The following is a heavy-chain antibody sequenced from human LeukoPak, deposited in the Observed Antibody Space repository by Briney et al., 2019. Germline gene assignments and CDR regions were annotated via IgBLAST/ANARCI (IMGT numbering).Heavy chain of an antibody. D-gene: IGHD3-22*01. CDR3: AKFPPNGGYFDY. V-gene: IGHV3-7*01. CDR2: IKQDGSEK. J-gene: IGHJ4*02. CDR1: GFIFSSYW. Sequence: SGGSLRLSCAASGFIFSSYWMSWVRQAPGKGLEWVANIKQDGSEKYYVDSVRGRFTISRDNAKNSIYLQMNSLRVEDTAVYYCAKFPPNGGYFDYWGQGTLVTVSS.